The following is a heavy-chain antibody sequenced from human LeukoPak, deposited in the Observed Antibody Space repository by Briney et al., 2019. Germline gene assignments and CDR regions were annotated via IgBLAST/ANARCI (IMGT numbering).Heavy chain of an antibody. Sequence: GASLRLSCAASGFTFSSYAMSWVRQAPGKGLEWVSAISGSGGSTYYADSVKGRFTISRDNSKNTLYLQMNSLRAEDTAVYYCAKDSRYCSGGSCNNWFDLWGQGTLVTVSS. J-gene: IGHJ5*02. CDR2: ISGSGGST. CDR1: GFTFSSYA. D-gene: IGHD2-15*01. V-gene: IGHV3-23*01. CDR3: AKDSRYCSGGSCNNWFDL.